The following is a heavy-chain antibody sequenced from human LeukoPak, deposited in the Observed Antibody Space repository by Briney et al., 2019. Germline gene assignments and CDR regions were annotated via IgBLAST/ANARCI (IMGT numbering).Heavy chain of an antibody. D-gene: IGHD5-18*01. Sequence: ASVKVSCKASGYTFTSYGISWVRQAPGQGLEWMGWINPNSGGTNYAQKFQGRVTMTRDTSISTAYMELSRLRSDDTAVYYCASGVKAIQLWPCFDYWGQGTLVTVSS. V-gene: IGHV1-2*02. CDR2: INPNSGGT. CDR1: GYTFTSYG. J-gene: IGHJ4*02. CDR3: ASGVKAIQLWPCFDY.